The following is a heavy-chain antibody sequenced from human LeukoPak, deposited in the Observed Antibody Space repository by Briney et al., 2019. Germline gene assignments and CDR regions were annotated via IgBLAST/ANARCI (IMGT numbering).Heavy chain of an antibody. J-gene: IGHJ6*03. V-gene: IGHV3-30*02. Sequence: GGSLRLSCAASGFTFSSYGIHWVRQAPGKGLEWVAFIRYDGSNKYYADSVKGRFTISRDNSKYTLSLQMSSLRAEDTAVYYCAREYCSGTSCPKPYYYYYYMDVWGKGTTVTVSS. D-gene: IGHD2-2*01. CDR3: AREYCSGTSCPKPYYYYYYMDV. CDR2: IRYDGSNK. CDR1: GFTFSSYG.